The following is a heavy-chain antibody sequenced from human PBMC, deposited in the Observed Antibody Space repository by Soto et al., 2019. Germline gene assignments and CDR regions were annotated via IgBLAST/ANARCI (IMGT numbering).Heavy chain of an antibody. V-gene: IGHV5-10-1*01. CDR3: ARLGNIEARPGSPYYYGMDV. CDR1: GYSFTSYW. J-gene: IGHJ6*02. D-gene: IGHD6-6*01. CDR2: IDPSDSYT. Sequence: GESLKICCKGSGYSFTSYWISLVRQLPGKGLEWMGRIDPSDSYTNYSPSFQGHVTISADKSISTAYLQWSSLKASDTAMYYCARLGNIEARPGSPYYYGMDVWGQGTTVTVSS.